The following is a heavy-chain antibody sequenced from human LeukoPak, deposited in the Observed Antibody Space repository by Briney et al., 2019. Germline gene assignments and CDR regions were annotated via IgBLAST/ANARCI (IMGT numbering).Heavy chain of an antibody. CDR3: ARDYYGSGSYYNPDFDY. D-gene: IGHD3-10*01. CDR2: IKQDGSEK. J-gene: IGHJ4*02. CDR1: GFTFSTYS. V-gene: IGHV3-7*01. Sequence: GGSLRLSCIVSGFTFSTYSMNWIRQAPGKGLEWVANIKQDGSEKYYVDSVKGRFTISRDNAKNSLYLQMNSLRAEDTAVYYCARDYYGSGSYYNPDFDYWGQGTLVTVSS.